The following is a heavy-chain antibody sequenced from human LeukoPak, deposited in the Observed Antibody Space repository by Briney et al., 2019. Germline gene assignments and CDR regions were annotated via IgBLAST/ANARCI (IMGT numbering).Heavy chain of an antibody. Sequence: ASVKVSCKASGYTFTSYGISWVRQAPGQGLEWMGWISAYNGNTNYAQKLQGRVTMTTDTSTSTAYMELRSLRSDDTAVYYCARGPYCRGGSCYSERYNWSAPWGQGTRVTVPS. J-gene: IGHJ5*02. CDR3: ARGPYCRGGSCYSERYNWSAP. CDR1: GYTFTSYG. V-gene: IGHV1-18*01. CDR2: ISAYNGNT. D-gene: IGHD2-15*01.